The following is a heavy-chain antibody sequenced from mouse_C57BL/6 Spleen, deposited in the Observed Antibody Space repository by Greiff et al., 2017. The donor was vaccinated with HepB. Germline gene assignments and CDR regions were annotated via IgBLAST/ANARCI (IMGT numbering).Heavy chain of an antibody. CDR3: ARKGELYYFDY. D-gene: IGHD3-3*01. CDR1: GYTFTSYT. CDR2: INPSSGYT. V-gene: IGHV1-4*01. J-gene: IGHJ2*01. Sequence: VQLQQSGAELARPGASVKMSCKASGYTFTSYTMHWVKQRPGQGLEWIGYINPSSGYTKYNQKFKDKATLTADKSSSTAYMQLSSLTSEDSAVYNCARKGELYYFDYWGQGTTLTVSS.